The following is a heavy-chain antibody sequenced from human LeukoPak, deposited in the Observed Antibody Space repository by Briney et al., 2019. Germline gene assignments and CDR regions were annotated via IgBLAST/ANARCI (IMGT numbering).Heavy chain of an antibody. D-gene: IGHD6-13*01. V-gene: IGHV3-7*01. CDR3: ARIMAAAAEIYFDY. J-gene: IGHJ4*02. CDR1: GFTFSSYW. Sequence: PGGSLRLSCAASGFTFSSYWMSWVRQAPGKGLEWVANIKQDGSEKYYVDSVKGRFTISRDNAKNSLYLQMNSLRAEDTAVYYCARIMAAAAEIYFDYWGQGTLVTVSS. CDR2: IKQDGSEK.